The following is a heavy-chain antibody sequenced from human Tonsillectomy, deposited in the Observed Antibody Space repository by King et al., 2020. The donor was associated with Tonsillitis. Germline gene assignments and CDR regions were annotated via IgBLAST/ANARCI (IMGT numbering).Heavy chain of an antibody. CDR2: FDPEDGET. V-gene: IGHV1-24*01. CDR1: GYTLTELF. D-gene: IGHD6-19*01. CDR3: ATGYSSGWSFAFDI. J-gene: IGHJ3*02. Sequence: QLVQSGAEVKKPGASVKVSCKVSGYTLTELFMHWLRQAPGKGLEWRGGFDPEDGETIYAQKFQGRVTIPEDTSTETAYMALSSLRSEDTAVYFCATGYSSGWSFAFDIWGQGTMVTVSS.